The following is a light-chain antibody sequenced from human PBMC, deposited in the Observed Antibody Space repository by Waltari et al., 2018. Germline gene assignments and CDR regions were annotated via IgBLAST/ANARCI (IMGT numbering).Light chain of an antibody. CDR3: QQNNSYPRT. CDR2: KAS. CDR1: QSISSW. V-gene: IGKV1-5*03. J-gene: IGKJ2*01. Sequence: DIQMTQSPSTLSASVGDRVTITCRASQSISSWLAWYQQKPGKAPKLLIYKASSLESGVPSRFSCSGSGTEFTLTISSLQPDDFATYYCQQNNSYPRTFGQGTKLEIK.